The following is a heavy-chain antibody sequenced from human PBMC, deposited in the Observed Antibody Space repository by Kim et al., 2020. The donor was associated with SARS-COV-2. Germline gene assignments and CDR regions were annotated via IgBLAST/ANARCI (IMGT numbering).Heavy chain of an antibody. V-gene: IGHV3-23*01. CDR3: AKDQGITIFGVVMVYGMDV. Sequence: GGSLRLSCAVSGFTFSSYAMSWVRQAPGKGLEWVSGISGSGGSTYQADSVKGRFTISRDNSKNTLYLQMNSLRAEDTAVYYCAKDQGITIFGVVMVYGMDVWGQGTTVTVSS. CDR2: ISGSGGST. J-gene: IGHJ6*02. CDR1: GFTFSSYA. D-gene: IGHD3-3*01.